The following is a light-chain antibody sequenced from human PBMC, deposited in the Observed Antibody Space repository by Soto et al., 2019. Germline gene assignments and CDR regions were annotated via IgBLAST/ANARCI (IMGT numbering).Light chain of an antibody. CDR1: QSVRSTY. CDR2: AAS. V-gene: IGKV1-39*01. Sequence: MTQSPVTLSVSPGERATLSCRASQSVRSTYLAWYQQKPGKAPKLLIYAASSLQNGVPTRFSGSGSGTDFTLTITSLQPEDFATYYCQQSYSTPWTFGQGTKVEIK. J-gene: IGKJ1*01. CDR3: QQSYSTPWT.